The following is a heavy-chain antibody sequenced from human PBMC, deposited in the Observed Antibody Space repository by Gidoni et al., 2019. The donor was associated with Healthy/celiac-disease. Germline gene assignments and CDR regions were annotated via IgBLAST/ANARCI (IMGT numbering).Heavy chain of an antibody. Sequence: HYWSWIRQPPGKGLEWIGYIYYSGSTNYNPSLKSRVTISVDTSKNQFSLKLSSVTAADTAVYYCASLAVAGTVDQFDYWGQGTLVTVSS. CDR3: ASLAVAGTVDQFDY. CDR2: IYYSGST. D-gene: IGHD6-19*01. V-gene: IGHV4-59*11. J-gene: IGHJ4*02. CDR1: HY.